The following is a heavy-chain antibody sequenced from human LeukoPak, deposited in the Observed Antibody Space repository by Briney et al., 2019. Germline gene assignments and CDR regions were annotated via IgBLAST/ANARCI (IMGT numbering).Heavy chain of an antibody. Sequence: PSETLSLTCAVYGGSFSGYYWSWIRQPPGKGLEWIGYIYSSGSTFYNPSLKSRITISRDTSKNQFSLKLSSVTAADTAAYYCARGPDGDQRPSFDYWGQGTLVTVSS. D-gene: IGHD4-17*01. CDR3: ARGPDGDQRPSFDY. J-gene: IGHJ4*02. V-gene: IGHV4-34*09. CDR1: GGSFSGYY. CDR2: IYSSGST.